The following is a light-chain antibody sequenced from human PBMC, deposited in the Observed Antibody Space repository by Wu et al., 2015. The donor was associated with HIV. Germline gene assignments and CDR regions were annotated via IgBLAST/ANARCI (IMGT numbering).Light chain of an antibody. CDR2: ATS. Sequence: DIQMTQSPSSLSASIGDRVTISCRASQVIGNSLAWYQQKDGKAPKLLLYATSRLESGVPSRFSGSGSGADYALTISSLQPEDFATYYCQQYSSPPLTFGGGPRWRSN. J-gene: IGKJ4*01. CDR1: QVIGNS. V-gene: IGKV1-NL1*01. CDR3: QQYSSPPLT.